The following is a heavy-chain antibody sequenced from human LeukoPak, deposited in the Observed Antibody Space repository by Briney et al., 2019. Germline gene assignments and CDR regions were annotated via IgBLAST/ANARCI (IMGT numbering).Heavy chain of an antibody. CDR1: GFTFSSYA. J-gene: IGHJ6*04. Sequence: GGSLRLSCAASGFTFSSYAMSWVRQAPGKGLERVSYISSSGSTIYYADSVKGRFTISRDNAKNSLYLQMNSLRAEDTAVYYCAELGITTIGGVWGKGTTVTISS. V-gene: IGHV3-48*03. CDR3: AELGITTIGGV. D-gene: IGHD3-10*02. CDR2: ISSSGSTI.